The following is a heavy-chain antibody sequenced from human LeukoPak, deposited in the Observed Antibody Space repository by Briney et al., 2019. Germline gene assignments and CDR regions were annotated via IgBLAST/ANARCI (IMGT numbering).Heavy chain of an antibody. CDR2: INHRGST. CDR3: ASLKRVWFGELSAYYYYMDV. J-gene: IGHJ6*03. D-gene: IGHD3-10*01. Sequence: SETLSLTCAVYGGSFRGYYRSWIRQPPGKGLEWIGEINHRGSTNYNPSLKSRVTISVDTSKNQFSLKLSSVTAADTAVYYCASLKRVWFGELSAYYYYMDVWGKGTTVTISS. V-gene: IGHV4-34*01. CDR1: GGSFRGYY.